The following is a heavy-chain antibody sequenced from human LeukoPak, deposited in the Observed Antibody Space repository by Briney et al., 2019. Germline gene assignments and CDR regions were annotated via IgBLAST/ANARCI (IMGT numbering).Heavy chain of an antibody. CDR2: IASKTYGGTA. V-gene: IGHV3-49*04. J-gene: IGHJ4*02. Sequence: GGSLRLSCTASGLTFGDYAMTWVRQPPGKGLEWVGFIASKTYGGTAEYAASVKGRFTISRDDSKSIAYLQMNSLKTEDTAVYFCSRDQTPYYWGQGTLVTVSS. CDR1: GLTFGDYA. CDR3: SRDQTPYY.